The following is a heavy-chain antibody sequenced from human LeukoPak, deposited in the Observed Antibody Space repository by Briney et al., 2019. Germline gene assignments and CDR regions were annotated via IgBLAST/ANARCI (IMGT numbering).Heavy chain of an antibody. J-gene: IGHJ4*02. V-gene: IGHV3-23*01. CDR1: GFTFSSYG. CDR2: ISGSGGST. CDR3: ARGSFLITFGGFIG. Sequence: GGTLRLSCAASGFTFSSYGMSWVRQAPGKGLEWVSAISGSGGSTYYADSVKGRFTISRDNAKNSLFLQMNSLRAEDTAVYYCARGSFLITFGGFIGWGQGTLVTVSS. D-gene: IGHD3-16*02.